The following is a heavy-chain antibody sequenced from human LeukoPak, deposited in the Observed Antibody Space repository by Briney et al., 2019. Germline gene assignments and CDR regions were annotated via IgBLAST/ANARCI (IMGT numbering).Heavy chain of an antibody. J-gene: IGHJ4*02. Sequence: QPGGSLRLSCAASGFTFSSYSMNWVRQAPGKGLEWVSYISSSTSTIYYADSVKGRFTISRDNAKNSLYLQMNSLSAEDTAVYYCARDALYCSSTSCYDYWGQGTLVTVSS. CDR3: ARDALYCSSTSCYDY. V-gene: IGHV3-48*04. D-gene: IGHD2-2*01. CDR1: GFTFSSYS. CDR2: ISSSTSTI.